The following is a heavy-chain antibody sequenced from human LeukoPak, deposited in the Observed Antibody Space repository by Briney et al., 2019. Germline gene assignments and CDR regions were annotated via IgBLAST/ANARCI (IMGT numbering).Heavy chain of an antibody. V-gene: IGHV5-51*01. D-gene: IGHD3-10*01. Sequence: GESLKISCKGSGYFFTSYWIAGVRQMPGKGLEWMGIIYPGDSDTRYSPSFQGQVTMSADKSISTAYLQWSSLKASGTAMYYCARSYGSGSYGGAFDIWGQGTVVTVSS. CDR1: GYFFTSYW. CDR2: IYPGDSDT. CDR3: ARSYGSGSYGGAFDI. J-gene: IGHJ3*02.